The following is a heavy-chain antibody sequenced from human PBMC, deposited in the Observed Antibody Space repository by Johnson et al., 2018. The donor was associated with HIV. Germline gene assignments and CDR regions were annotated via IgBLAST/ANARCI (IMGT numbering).Heavy chain of an antibody. CDR3: AKEKDYGAFDI. V-gene: IGHV3-43D*04. D-gene: IGHD3-16*01. Sequence: VESGGVVVQPGESLRLSCAASGITFDDYAMHWVRQGPGKGLEWISLISWDGTIINYADSVKGRFTISRDNSKNTLYLQMNSLRAEDKAVYYCAKEKDYGAFDIWGQGTMVTVSS. J-gene: IGHJ3*02. CDR1: GITFDDYA. CDR2: ISWDGTII.